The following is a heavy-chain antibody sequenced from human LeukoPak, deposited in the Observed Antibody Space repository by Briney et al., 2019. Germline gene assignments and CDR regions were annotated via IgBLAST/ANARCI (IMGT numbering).Heavy chain of an antibody. Sequence: GGSLRLSCAASGFTFSSYAMHWVRQAPGKGLEWVAVISYDGSNKYYADSVKGRFTISRDNSKNTLYLQMNSLRAEDTAVYYCARVDFGLVVIAGGFDYWGQGTLVTVSS. CDR1: GFTFSSYA. D-gene: IGHD2-21*01. J-gene: IGHJ4*02. V-gene: IGHV3-30-3*01. CDR2: ISYDGSNK. CDR3: ARVDFGLVVIAGGFDY.